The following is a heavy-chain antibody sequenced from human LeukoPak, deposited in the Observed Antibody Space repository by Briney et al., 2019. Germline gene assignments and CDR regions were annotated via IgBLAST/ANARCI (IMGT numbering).Heavy chain of an antibody. D-gene: IGHD6-19*01. V-gene: IGHV1-69*05. CDR1: GGTFSSYA. CDR3: AREGYSSGLKYFDY. Sequence: SVKVSCKASGGTFSSYAISWVRQAPGQGLEWMGGIIPIFGTANYAQKFQGRVTIITDESTSTAYMELSSLRSEDTAVYYCAREGYSSGLKYFDYWGQGTLVTVSS. CDR2: IIPIFGTA. J-gene: IGHJ4*02.